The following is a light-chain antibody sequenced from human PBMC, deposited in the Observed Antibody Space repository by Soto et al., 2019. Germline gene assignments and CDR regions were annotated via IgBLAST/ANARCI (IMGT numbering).Light chain of an antibody. CDR3: QHYNSYSEA. J-gene: IGKJ1*01. CDR1: QTISSW. V-gene: IGKV1-5*03. Sequence: DIQMTQSPSSLSASVGDRVTITCRASQTISSWLAWYQQKPGKAPKLLIYKASTLKSGVPSRFSGSGSGTEFTLTISSLQHDDFATYYCQHYNSYSEAFGQGTKVDNK. CDR2: KAS.